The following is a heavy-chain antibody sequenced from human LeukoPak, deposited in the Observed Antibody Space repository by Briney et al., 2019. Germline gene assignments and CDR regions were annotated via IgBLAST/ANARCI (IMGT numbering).Heavy chain of an antibody. J-gene: IGHJ3*02. CDR1: GGTFSSYA. D-gene: IGHD1-26*01. CDR3: ARRHPWEWEDAFDI. CDR2: IIPIFGTA. V-gene: IGHV1-69*05. Sequence: SVKVSCKASGGTFSSYAISWVRQAPGQGLEWMGRIIPIFGTANYAQKFQGRVTITTDESTSTAYMELSSLRSEDTAVYYCARRHPWEWEDAFDIWGQGTMVTVS.